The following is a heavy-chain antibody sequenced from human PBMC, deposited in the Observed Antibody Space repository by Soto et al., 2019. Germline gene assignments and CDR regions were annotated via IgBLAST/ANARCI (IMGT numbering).Heavy chain of an antibody. Sequence: ASVKVSCKASGGTFSSYAISWVRQAPGQGLEWMGGIIPIFGTANYAQKFQGRVTITADKSTSTAYMELSSLRSEDTAVYYCARASSSYGPFDYWGQGTLVTVSS. CDR3: ARASSSYGPFDY. D-gene: IGHD5-18*01. J-gene: IGHJ4*02. CDR2: IIPIFGTA. V-gene: IGHV1-69*06. CDR1: GGTFSSYA.